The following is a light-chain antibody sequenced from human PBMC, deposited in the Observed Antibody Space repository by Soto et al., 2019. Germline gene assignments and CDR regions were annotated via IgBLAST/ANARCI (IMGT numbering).Light chain of an antibody. CDR1: QSVSSN. J-gene: IGKJ1*01. CDR3: QHYNNWPLT. V-gene: IGKV3-15*01. CDR2: GAS. Sequence: EIVMTQSPATLSVSPGERATLSCRASQSVSSNLAWYQQKPGQAPSLLIYGASTRATGIPARFSGSGSGTEFTLTISSLQSEDFAVYYCQHYNNWPLTFGQGTKVEIK.